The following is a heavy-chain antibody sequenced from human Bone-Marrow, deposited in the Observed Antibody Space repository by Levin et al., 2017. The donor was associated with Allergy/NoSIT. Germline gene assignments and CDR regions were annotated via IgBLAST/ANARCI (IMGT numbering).Heavy chain of an antibody. CDR1: GFTFSSYA. J-gene: IGHJ4*02. CDR2: ISGSGGST. V-gene: IGHV3-23*01. D-gene: IGHD5-18*01. CDR3: AKSRGYSYGDPFDS. Sequence: GESLKISCAASGFTFSSYAMSWVHQAPGKGLEWVSTISGSGGSTYYGDSVEGRFTISRDNSKNTLYLQMNSLRAEDTAVYYCAKSRGYSYGDPFDSWGQGTLVTVSS.